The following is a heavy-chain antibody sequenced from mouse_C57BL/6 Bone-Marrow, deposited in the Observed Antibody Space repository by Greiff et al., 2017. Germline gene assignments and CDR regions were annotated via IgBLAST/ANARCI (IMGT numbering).Heavy chain of an antibody. CDR2: ISDGGSYT. CDR1: GFTFSSYA. D-gene: IGHD2-1*01. Sequence: EVMLVESGGGLVKPGGSLKLSCAASGFTFSSYAMSWVRQTPEKRLEWVATISDGGSYTYYPDNVKGRFTISRDNAKNTLYLQMSHLKSEDTAMYYCARAEVGVYYGNSFDVWGTGTTVTVAS. J-gene: IGHJ1*03. V-gene: IGHV5-4*03. CDR3: ARAEVGVYYGNSFDV.